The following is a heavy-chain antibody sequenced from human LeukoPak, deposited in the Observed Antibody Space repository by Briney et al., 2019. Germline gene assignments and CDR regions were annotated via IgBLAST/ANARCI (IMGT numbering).Heavy chain of an antibody. Sequence: PSETLSLTCTVSGGSISSSSYYWGWIRQPPGKGLEWIGSIYYSGSTYYNPSLKSRVTISVDTSKNQFSLKLSSVTAADTAVYYCARGVREYNGAIYCSGGSCYYYMDVWGKGTTVTVSS. J-gene: IGHJ6*03. CDR2: IYYSGST. CDR3: ARGVREYNGAIYCSGGSCYYYMDV. CDR1: GGSISSSSYY. D-gene: IGHD2-15*01. V-gene: IGHV4-39*07.